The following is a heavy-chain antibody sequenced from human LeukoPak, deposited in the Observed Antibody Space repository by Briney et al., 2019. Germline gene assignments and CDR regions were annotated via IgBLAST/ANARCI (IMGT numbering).Heavy chain of an antibody. CDR2: IYTSGST. J-gene: IGHJ4*02. CDR1: GGSISSYY. CDR3: ARNYYDSSGYKYAFDY. Sequence: PSETLSLTCTVSGGSISSYYWSWIRQPAGKGLEWIGRIYTSGSTNYNPSLKSRVTMSVDTSKNPFSLKLSSVTAADTAVYYCARNYYDSSGYKYAFDYWGQGTLVTVSS. V-gene: IGHV4-4*07. D-gene: IGHD3-22*01.